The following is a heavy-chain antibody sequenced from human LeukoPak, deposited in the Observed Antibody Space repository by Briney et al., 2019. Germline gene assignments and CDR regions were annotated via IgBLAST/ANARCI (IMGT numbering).Heavy chain of an antibody. D-gene: IGHD5-18*01. CDR2: INPNSGGT. Sequence: ASVKVSCKSSGYTFTGYYLHWVRQAPGQGLEWMGWINPNSGGTTYAQTFQGRVTMPRDTSISTAYMELSRLRSDDTAVYYCARSVDTAMVNHTDYWGQGTLVTVSS. J-gene: IGHJ4*02. CDR1: GYTFTGYY. CDR3: ARSVDTAMVNHTDY. V-gene: IGHV1-2*02.